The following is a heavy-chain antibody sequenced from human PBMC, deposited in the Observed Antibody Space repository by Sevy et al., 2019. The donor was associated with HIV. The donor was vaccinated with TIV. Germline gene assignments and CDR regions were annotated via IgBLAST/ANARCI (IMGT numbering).Heavy chain of an antibody. D-gene: IGHD1-26*01. V-gene: IGHV3-15*01. CDR1: GFTFSNAW. J-gene: IGHJ4*02. CDR3: TTDSKKRGVCGLLDY. Sequence: GGSLRLSCAASGFTFSNAWMSWVRQAPGKGLEWVGRIKSKTDGGKTDYAEPVKGRFTISRDDSKNTLYLQMNSLKTEDTAIYYCTTDSKKRGVCGLLDYWGQGTLVTVSS. CDR2: IKSKTDGGKT.